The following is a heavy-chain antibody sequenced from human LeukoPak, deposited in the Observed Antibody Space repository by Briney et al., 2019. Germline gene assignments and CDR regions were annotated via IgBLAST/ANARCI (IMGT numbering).Heavy chain of an antibody. Sequence: GASVKVSCKASGYTFTGYYMHWVRQAPGQGLEWMGWINPNSGGTNYAQKFQGRVTMTRDTSISTAYMEVRSLRSDDTAVYYCARDQEFGIAAVKSWFDPWGQGTLVTVSS. J-gene: IGHJ5*02. V-gene: IGHV1-2*02. CDR2: INPNSGGT. CDR3: ARDQEFGIAAVKSWFDP. CDR1: GYTFTGYY. D-gene: IGHD6-13*01.